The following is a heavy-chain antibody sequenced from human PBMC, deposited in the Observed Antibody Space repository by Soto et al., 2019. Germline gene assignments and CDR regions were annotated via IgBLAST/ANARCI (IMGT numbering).Heavy chain of an antibody. Sequence: GGSLRLSCTAPGFTFGDYAMSWVRQAPGKGLEWVGFIRSKAYGWTTEYAASVKGRFTISRDDSKSIAYLQMNSLKTEDTAVYYCTRDLTDGSGYYYGMDVWGQGTTVTVS. CDR1: GFTFGDYA. CDR2: IRSKAYGWTT. CDR3: TRDLTDGSGYYYGMDV. V-gene: IGHV3-49*04. J-gene: IGHJ6*02. D-gene: IGHD3-10*01.